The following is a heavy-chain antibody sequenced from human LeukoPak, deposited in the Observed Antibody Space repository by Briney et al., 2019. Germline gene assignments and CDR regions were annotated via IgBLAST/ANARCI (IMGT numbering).Heavy chain of an antibody. Sequence: PSETLSLTCAVYGGSFSGYYWSWIRQPPGKGLEWIGEINHSGSTNYNLSLKSRVTISVDTSKNQFSLKLSSVTAADTAVYYCARGYGDYLDNWFDPWGQGTLVTVSS. CDR1: GGSFSGYY. V-gene: IGHV4-34*01. CDR2: INHSGST. D-gene: IGHD4-17*01. J-gene: IGHJ5*02. CDR3: ARGYGDYLDNWFDP.